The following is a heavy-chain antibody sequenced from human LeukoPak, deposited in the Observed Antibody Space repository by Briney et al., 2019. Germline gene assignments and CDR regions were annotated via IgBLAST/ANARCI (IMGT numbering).Heavy chain of an antibody. D-gene: IGHD5-18*01. CDR1: GFTFSSYG. J-gene: IGHJ4*02. CDR2: IRYDGSNK. Sequence: QPGGSLTLSCAASGFTFSSYGMHWVRQAPGKGLEWVAFIRYDGSNKYYADSVKGRFTISRDNSKNTLYLQMNSLRAEDTAVYYCAKSPLLQLWSFDYWGQGTLVTDSS. CDR3: AKSPLLQLWSFDY. V-gene: IGHV3-30*02.